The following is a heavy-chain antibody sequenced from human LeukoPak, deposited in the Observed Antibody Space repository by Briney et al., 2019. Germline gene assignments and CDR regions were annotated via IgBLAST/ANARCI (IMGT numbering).Heavy chain of an antibody. D-gene: IGHD6-6*01. CDR1: GFTFSDYY. CDR3: ARAARPYYYYYYMDV. J-gene: IGHJ6*03. V-gene: IGHV3-11*01. CDR2: ISSSGSTI. Sequence: PGGSLRLSCAASGFTFSDYYMSWIRQAPGKGLEWVSYISSSGSTIYYADSVKGRFTISRDNAKNSLYLQMNSLRAEDMAVYYCARAARPYYYYYYMDVWGKGTTVTVSS.